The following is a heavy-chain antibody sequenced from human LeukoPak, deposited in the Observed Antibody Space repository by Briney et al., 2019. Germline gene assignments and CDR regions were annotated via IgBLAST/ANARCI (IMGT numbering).Heavy chain of an antibody. CDR3: AKVVLNNDNSGYSGFDY. D-gene: IGHD3-22*01. V-gene: IGHV3-23*01. J-gene: IGHJ4*01. CDR1: GFTFNRFC. Sequence: GGSLRLSCGASGFTFNRFCMSWVRQAAGKGLEWVAAIGGRGDNTWYADSVKGRFTISRDNSKNTLYLQMNSLKADDTALYYCAKVVLNNDNSGYSGFDYWGQGTLVTVSS. CDR2: IGGRGDNT.